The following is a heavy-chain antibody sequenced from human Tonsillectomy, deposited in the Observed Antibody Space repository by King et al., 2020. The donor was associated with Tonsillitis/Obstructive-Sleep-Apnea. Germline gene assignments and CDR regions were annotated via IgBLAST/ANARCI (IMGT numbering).Heavy chain of an antibody. Sequence: VQLVESGGGEVQPGRSLRLSCAVSGFTFSSYGMHWVRQAPGKGLECVAVISYDGSNKYYADSVKGRFTISRDNSKNTLYLQMNSRRAEDTAVYYCAKGGEAFDYWGQGTLVTVSS. J-gene: IGHJ4*02. V-gene: IGHV3-30*18. D-gene: IGHD3-16*01. CDR2: ISYDGSNK. CDR1: GFTFSSYG. CDR3: AKGGEAFDY.